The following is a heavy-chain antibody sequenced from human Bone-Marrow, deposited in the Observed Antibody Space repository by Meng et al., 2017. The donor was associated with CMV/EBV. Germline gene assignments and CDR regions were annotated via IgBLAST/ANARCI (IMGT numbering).Heavy chain of an antibody. CDR1: GFAFSSYN. J-gene: IGHJ4*02. CDR2: ISYDGSNE. V-gene: IGHV3-30*19. CDR3: ARQYTSGYWAFDD. Sequence: GESLKISCAASGFAFSSYNIHWVRQAPGKGLEWVTFISYDGSNEYYAASVKGRFTISRDNPKNTLYVEMNSLRAEDTAVYYCARQYTSGYWAFDDWGQGALVTVSS. D-gene: IGHD3-22*01.